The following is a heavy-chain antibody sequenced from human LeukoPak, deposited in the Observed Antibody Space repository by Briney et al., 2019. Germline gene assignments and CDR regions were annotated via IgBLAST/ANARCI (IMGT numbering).Heavy chain of an antibody. CDR3: ARDSGYCSSTGCYVHYFDY. V-gene: IGHV3-21*01. CDR2: ISSSSGYI. Sequence: GGSLRLSCAASGFTFNSYSMNWVRQTPGKGLEWVASISSSSGYINYADSVKGRFTVSRDNAKNSLYLQMNSLRAEDTAVYYCARDSGYCSSTGCYVHYFDYWGQGTLVTVSS. D-gene: IGHD2-2*01. CDR1: GFTFNSYS. J-gene: IGHJ4*02.